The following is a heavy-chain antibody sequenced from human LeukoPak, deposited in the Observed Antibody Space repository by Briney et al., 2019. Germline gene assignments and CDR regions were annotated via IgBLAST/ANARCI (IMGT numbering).Heavy chain of an antibody. CDR1: GFTFSSYG. CDR2: ISYDGSNK. J-gene: IGHJ4*02. Sequence: TGGSLRLSCAASGFTFSSYGMHWVRQAPGKGLEWVAVISYDGSNKYYADSVKGRFTISRDNSKNTLYLQMNSLRAEDTAVYYCAKDGGSGSYYTYYFDYWGQGTLVTVSS. V-gene: IGHV3-30*18. CDR3: AKDGGSGSYYTYYFDY. D-gene: IGHD3-10*01.